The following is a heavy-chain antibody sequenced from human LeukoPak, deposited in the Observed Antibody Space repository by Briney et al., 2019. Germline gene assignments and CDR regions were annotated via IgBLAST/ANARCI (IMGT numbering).Heavy chain of an antibody. J-gene: IGHJ4*02. CDR3: ARKEGEWWLDTYYFDY. V-gene: IGHV1-18*01. D-gene: IGHD2-8*01. Sequence: GASVKVSCKASGYTFTSYGISWVRQAPGQGLEWMGWISAYNGNTNYAQKLQGRVTMTTDTSTSTAYMELRSLRSDDTAVYCCARKEGEWWLDTYYFDYWGQGTLVTVSS. CDR2: ISAYNGNT. CDR1: GYTFTSYG.